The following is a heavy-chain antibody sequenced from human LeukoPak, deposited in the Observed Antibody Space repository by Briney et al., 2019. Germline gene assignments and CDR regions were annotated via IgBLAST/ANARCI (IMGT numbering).Heavy chain of an antibody. CDR1: GDSISRPGYS. J-gene: IGHJ6*03. V-gene: IGHV4-30-4*07. CDR3: ARIKATGTSDYYYYMDV. Sequence: SETLSLTCAVSGDSISRPGYSWNWIRQPPGKGLEWIGYIYYTGSTYYNPSLKSRITISKDTSKNQFSLKLSSVTAADTAVYYCARIKATGTSDYYYYMDVWGKGTTVTVSS. CDR2: IYYTGST. D-gene: IGHD1-1*01.